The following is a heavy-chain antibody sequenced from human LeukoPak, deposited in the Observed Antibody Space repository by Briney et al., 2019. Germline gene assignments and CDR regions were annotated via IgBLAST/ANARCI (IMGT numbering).Heavy chain of an antibody. J-gene: IGHJ4*02. Sequence: SETLSLTCTVSGGSISSYSWSWIRQPPGKGLEWIGYIHYNGNTNSNPSLKSRVTISGDTSKNQFSLKLSSVTVADTAVYYCARHAPGHFDCWGQGTLVTVSS. CDR1: GGSISSYS. CDR2: IHYNGNT. CDR3: ARHAPGHFDC. V-gene: IGHV4-59*08.